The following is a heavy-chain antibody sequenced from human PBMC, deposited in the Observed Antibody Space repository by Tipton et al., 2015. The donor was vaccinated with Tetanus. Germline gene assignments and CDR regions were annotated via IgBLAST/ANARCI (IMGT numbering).Heavy chain of an antibody. V-gene: IGHV4-34*01. J-gene: IGHJ4*02. D-gene: IGHD6-19*01. CDR3: ARPVKQWLVPVDS. CDR2: INHSGSA. CDR1: GGSFSDFY. Sequence: TLSLTCAVSGGSFSDFYWSWIRQSPGKGLEWIGEINHSGSANQSPSLKSRVTMSVDTSNKQFSLRLHSLTAADTAVYYCARPVKQWLVPVDSWGQGTLVTVSS.